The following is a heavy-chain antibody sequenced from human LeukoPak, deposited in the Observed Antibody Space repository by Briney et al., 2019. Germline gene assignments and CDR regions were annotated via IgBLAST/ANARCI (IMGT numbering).Heavy chain of an antibody. D-gene: IGHD6-19*01. V-gene: IGHV1-18*01. J-gene: IGHJ3*02. Sequence: ASVKVSCKASGYTFTSYGISWVRQAPGQGLEWMGWISAYNGNTNYAQKLQGRVTMTTDTSTSTAYMELRSLRSDDTAVYYCAKDERESSGWYFPDAFDIWGQGTMVTVSS. CDR3: AKDERESSGWYFPDAFDI. CDR1: GYTFTSYG. CDR2: ISAYNGNT.